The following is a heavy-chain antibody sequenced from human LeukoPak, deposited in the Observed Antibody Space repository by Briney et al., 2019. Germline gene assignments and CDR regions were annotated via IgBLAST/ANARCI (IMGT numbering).Heavy chain of an antibody. V-gene: IGHV1-18*01. Sequence: ASVKVSCKASGYTFTSYGISWVRQAPGQGLEWMGWISAYNGNTNYAQKLQGRVTMTTDTSTSTAYMELRSLRSDDTDVYYCARAGNWIRDPLYNWFDPWGQGTLVTVSS. CDR3: ARAGNWIRDPLYNWFDP. D-gene: IGHD1-1*01. J-gene: IGHJ5*02. CDR2: ISAYNGNT. CDR1: GYTFTSYG.